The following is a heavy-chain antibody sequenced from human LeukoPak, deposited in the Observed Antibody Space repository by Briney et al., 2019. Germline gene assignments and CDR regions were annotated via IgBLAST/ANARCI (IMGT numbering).Heavy chain of an antibody. Sequence: GGSLRLSCAASGFTFSNAWMNWVRQAPGKGLEWVCRIKSKTDDGTIDYAAPVKGRFSISRDDSENTLYLQMNSLKTEDTAVYYCTTSDMYYDILTGYYADNGFDIWGQGTMVTVSS. J-gene: IGHJ3*02. V-gene: IGHV3-15*01. D-gene: IGHD3-9*01. CDR1: GFTFSNAW. CDR2: IKSKTDDGTI. CDR3: TTSDMYYDILTGYYADNGFDI.